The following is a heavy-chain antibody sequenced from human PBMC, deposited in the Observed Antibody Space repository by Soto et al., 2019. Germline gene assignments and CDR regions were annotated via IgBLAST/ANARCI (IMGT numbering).Heavy chain of an antibody. V-gene: IGHV1-69*13. CDR3: ARGVAARPDLHFDY. Sequence: ASVKVSCKASGGTFSSYAISWVRQAPGQGLEWMGGIIPIFGTANYAQKFQGRVTITADESTSTAYMELSSLRSEDTAVYYCARGVAARPDLHFDYWGQGTLVTVSS. D-gene: IGHD6-6*01. CDR1: GGTFSSYA. CDR2: IIPIFGTA. J-gene: IGHJ4*02.